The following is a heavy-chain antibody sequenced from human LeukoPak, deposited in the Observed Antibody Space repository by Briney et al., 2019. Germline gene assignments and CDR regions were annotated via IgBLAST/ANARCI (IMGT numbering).Heavy chain of an antibody. CDR3: ARARPSMWIDY. J-gene: IGHJ4*02. V-gene: IGHV3-30*04. CDR1: GFTFSSYA. CDR2: ISYDGSDK. Sequence: GGSLRLSCAASGFTFSSYAMYWVRQAPGKGREGVAVISYDGSDKFYADPVKGRFTISRDSSKNTLYLQMNSLRPEDTAVYYCARARPSMWIDYWGQGTLVTVSS. D-gene: IGHD5-12*01.